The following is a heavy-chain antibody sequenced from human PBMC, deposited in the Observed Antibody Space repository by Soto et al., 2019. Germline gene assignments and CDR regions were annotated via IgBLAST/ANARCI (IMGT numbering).Heavy chain of an antibody. V-gene: IGHV4-30-4*01. J-gene: IGHJ5*02. CDR2: IYNSGIT. CDR3: ARGVTVFGLVSRFWFDP. CDR1: GGSISSGDYS. D-gene: IGHD3-3*01. Sequence: SETLSLTCTVSGGSISSGDYSWSWVRQSPGKGLEWIGHIYNSGITYYNPSLKSRVVISIDTSRNQFSLRLNSLTAADRAVYFCARGVTVFGLVSRFWFDPWGQGTVVPVAS.